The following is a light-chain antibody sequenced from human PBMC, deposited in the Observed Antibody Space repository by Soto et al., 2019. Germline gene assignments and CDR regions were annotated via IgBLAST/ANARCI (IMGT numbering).Light chain of an antibody. CDR1: QIISSN. Sequence: AMTQCSDMLSASPRERATNSCSVSQIISSNLAWYQQKPGQAPRLLIYDTSTRATSIPARFSGRGSGTDFTPTISSLQPEDFATYYCQQCGLSPLTFGGGTKVDIK. J-gene: IGKJ4*02. V-gene: IGKV3D-15*01. CDR2: DTS. CDR3: QQCGLSPLT.